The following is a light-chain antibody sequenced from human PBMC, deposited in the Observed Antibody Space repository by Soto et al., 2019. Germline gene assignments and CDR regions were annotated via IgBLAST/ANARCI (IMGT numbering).Light chain of an antibody. CDR2: AAS. V-gene: IGKV1-39*01. J-gene: IGKJ3*01. Sequence: DIQMTQSPSSLSASVGDRVTITCRASQSIXXXXNWYQQKPGKAPKLLIYAASSLQSGVPSRFSXSGSGTDFXXXXSSXQPEDFATYYCQQSYSTPPFTFGPGTKVDIK. CDR1: QSIXXX. CDR3: QQSYSTPPFT.